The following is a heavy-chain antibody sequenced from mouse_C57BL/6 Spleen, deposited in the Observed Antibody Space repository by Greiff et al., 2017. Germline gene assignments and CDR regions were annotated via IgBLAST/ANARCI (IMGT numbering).Heavy chain of an antibody. CDR3: ARNEGLLSWFAY. V-gene: IGHV1-55*01. D-gene: IGHD2-1*01. J-gene: IGHJ3*01. CDR2: IYPGSGST. CDR1: GYTFTSYW. Sequence: QVQLQQPGAELVKPGASVKMSCKASGYTFTSYWITWVKQRPGQGLEWIGDIYPGSGSTNYNEKFKSKATLTVDKSSSTAYMQLSSLTSEDSAVYYCARNEGLLSWFAYWGQGTLVTVSA.